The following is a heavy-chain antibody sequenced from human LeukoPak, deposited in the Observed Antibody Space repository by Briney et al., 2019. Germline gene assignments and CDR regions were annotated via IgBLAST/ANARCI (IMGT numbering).Heavy chain of an antibody. Sequence: PGGSLRLSCAASGFIFNNYWMSWVRQAPGKGLEWVASINQDGSVKYYVDSVKGRFTISRDNAKNSQYLEMNSLRAEDTGVYYCARIGYSSSSFDYWGQGTLVTVSS. CDR1: GFIFNNYW. J-gene: IGHJ4*02. CDR2: INQDGSVK. V-gene: IGHV3-7*01. CDR3: ARIGYSSSSFDY. D-gene: IGHD6-6*01.